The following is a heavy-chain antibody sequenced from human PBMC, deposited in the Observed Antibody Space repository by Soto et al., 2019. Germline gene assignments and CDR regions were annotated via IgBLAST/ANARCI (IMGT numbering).Heavy chain of an antibody. Sequence: QVQLVESGGGVVQPGRSLRLSCAASGFNFNNYGMHWVRQAPGKGLEWVAVIWNDGNGYYYANSVKGRFTNSRDNSKNTQYLKMSSLRAEATAVYYCARRQISPPTRGAASARGGMDVWGQGTTVTVSS. CDR2: IWNDGNGY. CDR3: ARRQISPPTRGAASARGGMDV. V-gene: IGHV3-33*01. CDR1: GFNFNNYG. J-gene: IGHJ6*02. D-gene: IGHD6-13*01.